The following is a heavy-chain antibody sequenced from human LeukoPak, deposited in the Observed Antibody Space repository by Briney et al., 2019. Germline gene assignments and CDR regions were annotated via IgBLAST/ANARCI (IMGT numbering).Heavy chain of an antibody. CDR1: GYTFTGYY. CDR2: INPNSGGT. CDR3: ATLNSSGWYYFDY. D-gene: IGHD6-19*01. V-gene: IGHV1-2*06. Sequence: ASVKVSCKASGYTFTGYYMHWVRQAPGQGLEWMGRINPNSGGTNYAQKFQGRVTMTRDTSISTAYMELSRLRSDDTAVYYRATLNSSGWYYFDYWGQGTLVTVSS. J-gene: IGHJ4*02.